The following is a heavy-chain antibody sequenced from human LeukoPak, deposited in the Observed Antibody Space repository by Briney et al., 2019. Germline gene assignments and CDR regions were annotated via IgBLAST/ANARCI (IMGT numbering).Heavy chain of an antibody. CDR3: AGSAPYCSSTSCSLDY. Sequence: ASVKVSCKASGYTFTSYGISWVRQAPGQGLEWMGRISAYNGNTNYAQKLQGRVTMTTDTSTSTAYMELRSLRSDDTAVYYCAGSAPYCSSTSCSLDYWGQGTLVTVSS. D-gene: IGHD2-2*01. CDR1: GYTFTSYG. V-gene: IGHV1-18*01. CDR2: ISAYNGNT. J-gene: IGHJ4*02.